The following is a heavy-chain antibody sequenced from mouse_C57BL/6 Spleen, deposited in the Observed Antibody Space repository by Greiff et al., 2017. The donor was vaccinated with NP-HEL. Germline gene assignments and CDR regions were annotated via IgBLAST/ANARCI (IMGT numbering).Heavy chain of an antibody. D-gene: IGHD1-1*01. V-gene: IGHV5-9*01. Sequence: EVQGVESGGGLVKPGGSLKLSCAASGFTFSSYTMSWVRQTPEKRLEWVATISGGGGNTYYPDSVKGRFTISRDNAKKTLYLQMSSLRSEDTALYDCARRDTTVVAGDWFAYWGQGTLGTVSA. CDR1: GFTFSSYT. CDR3: ARRDTTVVAGDWFAY. CDR2: ISGGGGNT. J-gene: IGHJ3*01.